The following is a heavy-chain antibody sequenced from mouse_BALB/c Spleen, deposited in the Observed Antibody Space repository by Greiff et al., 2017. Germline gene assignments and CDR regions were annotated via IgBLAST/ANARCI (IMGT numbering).Heavy chain of an antibody. Sequence: QVQLQQSGAELLKPGPSLKISCTATGYTFSSYWLDWVKQRPGHGLEWIGEILPGCGSTNYNEKFKGKATFTADTSSNPAYMQLRSLASEDSSVYYCARQVFSYAMDYWGQGTSVTVSS. CDR1: GYTFSSYW. CDR3: ARQVFSYAMDY. CDR2: ILPGCGST. V-gene: IGHV1-9*01. J-gene: IGHJ4*01.